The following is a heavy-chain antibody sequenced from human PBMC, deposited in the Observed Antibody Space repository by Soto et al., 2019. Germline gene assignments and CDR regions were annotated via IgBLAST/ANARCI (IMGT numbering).Heavy chain of an antibody. CDR2: ISYDGSNK. D-gene: IGHD3-10*01. V-gene: IGHV3-30*18. J-gene: IGHJ3*02. CDR3: AKFGASSGSGAFDI. Sequence: QVQLVESGGGVVQPGRSLRLSCAASGFTFSSYGMHWVRQAPGKGLEWVAVISYDGSNKYYADSVKGRFTISRDNSKNTLYLQMNSLRAEDTAVYYCAKFGASSGSGAFDIWGQGTMVTVSS. CDR1: GFTFSSYG.